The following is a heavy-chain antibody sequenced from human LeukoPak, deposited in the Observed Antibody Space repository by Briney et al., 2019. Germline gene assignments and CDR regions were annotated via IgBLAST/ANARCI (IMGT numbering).Heavy chain of an antibody. CDR1: GFTFSTYP. D-gene: IGHD3-9*01. V-gene: IGHV3-21*01. Sequence: GGSLRLSCAASGFTFSTYPMTWVRQAPGRGLEWVSSIISSGSYMYYGGSMKGRFTISRDNGMNSLYLQMTSLRAEDTAVYYCARILTDSHAFDIWGQGTMVTVS. CDR2: IISSGSYM. J-gene: IGHJ3*02. CDR3: ARILTDSHAFDI.